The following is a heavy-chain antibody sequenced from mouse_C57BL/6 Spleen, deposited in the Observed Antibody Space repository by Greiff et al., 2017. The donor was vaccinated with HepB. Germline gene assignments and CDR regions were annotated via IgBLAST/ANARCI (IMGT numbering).Heavy chain of an antibody. CDR2: ISYDGSN. J-gene: IGHJ4*01. Sequence: EVQRVESGPGLVKPSQSLSLTCSVTGYSITSGYYWNWIRQFPGNKLEWMGYISYDGSNNYNPSLKNRISITRDTSKNQFFLKLNSVTTEDTATYYCARGSMINYAMDYWGQGTSVTVSS. V-gene: IGHV3-6*01. CDR3: ARGSMINYAMDY. CDR1: GYSITSGYY. D-gene: IGHD2-4*01.